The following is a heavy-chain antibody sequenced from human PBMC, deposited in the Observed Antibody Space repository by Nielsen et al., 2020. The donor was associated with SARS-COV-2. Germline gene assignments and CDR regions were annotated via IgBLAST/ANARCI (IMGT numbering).Heavy chain of an antibody. J-gene: IGHJ4*02. D-gene: IGHD3-10*01. CDR3: ARAPHYPTSRFTY. V-gene: IGHV5-10-1*01. CDR1: GYSFTSYW. CDR2: IDPSDSYT. Sequence: GESLKISCKGSGYSFTSYWISWVRQMPGKGLEWMGRIDPSDSYTNYSPSFQGHVTISADKSISTAYLQWSSLKASDTAMYYCARAPHYPTSRFTYWGQGTLVTVSS.